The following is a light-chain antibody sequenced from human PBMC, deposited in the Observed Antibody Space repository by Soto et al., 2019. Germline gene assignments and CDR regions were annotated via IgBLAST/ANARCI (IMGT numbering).Light chain of an antibody. CDR2: AAS. CDR3: QQSYSSPLT. CDR1: QNIRSS. Sequence: DIVLTQSPCSLSSYAGDRVTITCRATQNIRSSLNWYQQKPGKAPKLLLYAASSLQSGVPSRFSGSGSGTDFTLTISSLQPEDFAAYYCQQSYSSPLTFGGGTKVDIK. J-gene: IGKJ4*01. V-gene: IGKV1-39*01.